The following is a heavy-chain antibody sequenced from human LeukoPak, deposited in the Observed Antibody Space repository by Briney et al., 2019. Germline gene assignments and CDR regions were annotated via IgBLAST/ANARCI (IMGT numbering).Heavy chain of an antibody. Sequence: GGSLRLSCAASGFTFSSYAMSWVRQAPGKGLEWVSAISGSGGSTYYADSVKGRFTISRDNSKNTLYLQMNSLRAEDTAVYYCARASRDDYGDYDLFDYWGQGTLVTVSS. D-gene: IGHD4-17*01. J-gene: IGHJ4*02. CDR2: ISGSGGST. CDR1: GFTFSSYA. V-gene: IGHV3-23*01. CDR3: ARASRDDYGDYDLFDY.